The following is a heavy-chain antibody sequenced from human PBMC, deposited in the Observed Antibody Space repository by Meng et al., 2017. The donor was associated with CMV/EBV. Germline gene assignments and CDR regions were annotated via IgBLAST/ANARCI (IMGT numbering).Heavy chain of an antibody. D-gene: IGHD5-12*01. V-gene: IGHV1-18*01. Sequence: QVPLVSSGAEVKKPGASVNGSCKAYGYPFTSYGISWVARGPGQGLEWMGWISDYHGNTNYAQKLQGRVTMTTDTSTSTAYMELRGLRSDDTAVYYCARGGASSGYDLIDYWGQGTLVTVSS. CDR2: ISDYHGNT. CDR3: ARGGASSGYDLIDY. J-gene: IGHJ4*02. CDR1: GYPFTSYG.